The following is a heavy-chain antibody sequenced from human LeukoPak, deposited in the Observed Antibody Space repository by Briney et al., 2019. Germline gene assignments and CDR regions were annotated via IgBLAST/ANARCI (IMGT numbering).Heavy chain of an antibody. V-gene: IGHV3-23*01. Sequence: GGSLRLSCAASGFTFSSYEMNWVRQAPGKGLEFVSAISERDGATSYAESVKGRFSISRDSSKNTVFLQMNNLRAEDTATYYCAKRGEWQLTKASLDSWGQGTLVTVSS. J-gene: IGHJ4*02. CDR3: AKRGEWQLTKASLDS. CDR1: GFTFSSYE. D-gene: IGHD3-3*01. CDR2: ISERDGAT.